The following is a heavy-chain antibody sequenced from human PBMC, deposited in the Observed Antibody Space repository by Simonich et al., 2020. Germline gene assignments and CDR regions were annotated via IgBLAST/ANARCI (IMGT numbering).Heavy chain of an antibody. Sequence: EVQLLEFGGGLLQPWGSLRLSCAASGFTFSSYAMRWFRQDAGEGLEWVSALRGKRGKNNYAESVKGLFTISRNNSKNTLYLQMNSLRAEDTAVYYCEKDSSLVGATDWFDPWGQGTLVTVSS. J-gene: IGHJ5*02. CDR1: GFTFSSYA. CDR2: LRGKRGKN. D-gene: IGHD1-26*01. CDR3: EKDSSLVGATDWFDP. V-gene: IGHV3-23*01.